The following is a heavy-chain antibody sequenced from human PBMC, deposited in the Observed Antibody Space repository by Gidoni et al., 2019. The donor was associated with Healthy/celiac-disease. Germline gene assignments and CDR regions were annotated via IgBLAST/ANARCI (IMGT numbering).Heavy chain of an antibody. CDR2: ISSSSSYI. Sequence: EVQLVESGGGLVKPGGSLRLSCAASGFTFSSYSMNWVRQAPGKGLEWVSSISSSSSYIYYADSGKGRFTISRDNAKNSLYLQMNSLRAEDTAVYYCARAVYSSSSLDYWGQGTLVTVSS. CDR1: GFTFSSYS. CDR3: ARAVYSSSSLDY. J-gene: IGHJ4*02. V-gene: IGHV3-21*01. D-gene: IGHD6-6*01.